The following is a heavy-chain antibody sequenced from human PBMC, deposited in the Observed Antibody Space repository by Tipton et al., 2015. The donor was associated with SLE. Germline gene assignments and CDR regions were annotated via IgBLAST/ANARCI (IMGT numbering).Heavy chain of an antibody. Sequence: PGLVKPSETLSLTCAVSGYSISGGYYWGWIRQPPRKGLEWIGSIYHSGSTYYNPSLKSRVTISVDTSKNQFSLKLSSVTAADTAVYYCARLDGDFDYWGQGTLVTVSS. CDR1: GYSISGGYY. V-gene: IGHV4-38-2*01. CDR2: IYHSGST. J-gene: IGHJ4*02. CDR3: ARLDGDFDY. D-gene: IGHD4-17*01.